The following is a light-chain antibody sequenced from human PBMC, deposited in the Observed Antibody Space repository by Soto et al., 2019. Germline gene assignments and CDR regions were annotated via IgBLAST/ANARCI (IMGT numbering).Light chain of an antibody. V-gene: IGKV1-39*01. CDR1: QTITTY. J-gene: IGKJ1*01. Sequence: DIQMTQSPSSLSASVGDRVTISCRASQTITTYLNWYQQKPGKAPKLLIYAASSLHSGVPSRFSGSGSGTDFTLTISSLQPEDFAAYYCQQTYSALWTFGQGTNLEIK. CDR3: QQTYSALWT. CDR2: AAS.